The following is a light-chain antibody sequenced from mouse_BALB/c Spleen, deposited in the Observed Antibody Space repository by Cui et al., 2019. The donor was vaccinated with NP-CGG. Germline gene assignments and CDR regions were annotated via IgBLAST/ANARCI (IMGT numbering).Light chain of an antibody. J-gene: IGLJ1*01. V-gene: IGLV1*01. Sequence: QAVVTQEPPLTTSPGETVTLTCRSSTGPVTTSNYANWVQEKPDHLFTGLIGGTNNRAPGIPARFSGSLIGDKAALTITGAQTEDEAIYFCALWYSNHWVFGGGTKLTVL. CDR1: TGPVTTSNY. CDR3: ALWYSNHWV. CDR2: GTN.